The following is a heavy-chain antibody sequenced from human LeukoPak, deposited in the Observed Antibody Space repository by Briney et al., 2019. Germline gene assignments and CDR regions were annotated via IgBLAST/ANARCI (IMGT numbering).Heavy chain of an antibody. CDR2: IYGDASKT. Sequence: GSLRLSCAASGFTFTTYTISWVRQAPGKGLEWVSSIYGDASKTFYADSVRGRFTISRDSFKSMVYLQMNGLRVDDTALYYCAKDRVPDSGWNFDMWGQGTMVIVSA. CDR3: AKDRVPDSGWNFDM. D-gene: IGHD6-25*01. J-gene: IGHJ3*02. CDR1: GFTFTTYT. V-gene: IGHV3-23*01.